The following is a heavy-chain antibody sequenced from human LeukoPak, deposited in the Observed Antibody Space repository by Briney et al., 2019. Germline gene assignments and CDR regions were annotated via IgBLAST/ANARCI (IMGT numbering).Heavy chain of an antibody. V-gene: IGHV3-66*01. Sequence: GGSLRLSCAASGFTVSSNYMSWVRQAPGKGLEWVSVIYTSGSTYYADSVKGRFTISRDNSQNTLYLQMNSLRAEDTAVYYCARAPPEGPTRDAFDIWGQGTMVTVSS. CDR1: GFTVSSNY. CDR3: ARAPPEGPTRDAFDI. D-gene: IGHD1-14*01. CDR2: IYTSGST. J-gene: IGHJ3*02.